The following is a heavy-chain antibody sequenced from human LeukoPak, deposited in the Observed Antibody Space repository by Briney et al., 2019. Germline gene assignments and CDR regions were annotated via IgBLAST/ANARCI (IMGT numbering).Heavy chain of an antibody. D-gene: IGHD4-11*01. V-gene: IGHV1-18*01. Sequence: AASVKVSCKASGYTFTNYGVSWVRQAPGQGLEWMGWISAYNGYTNYAQKLQVRVTMTTDTSTSTAYMELRSLTSDDTAVYYCARDKAVTTELTQYFQHWGQGTLVIVSS. J-gene: IGHJ1*01. CDR3: ARDKAVTTELTQYFQH. CDR2: ISAYNGYT. CDR1: GYTFTNYG.